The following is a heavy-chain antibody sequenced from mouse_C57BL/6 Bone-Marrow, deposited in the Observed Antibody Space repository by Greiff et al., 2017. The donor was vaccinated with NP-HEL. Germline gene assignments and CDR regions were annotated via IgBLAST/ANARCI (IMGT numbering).Heavy chain of an antibody. CDR2: INPSSGYT. V-gene: IGHV1-4*01. CDR1: GYTFTSYT. CDR3: ARSGRVYAMDY. J-gene: IGHJ4*01. Sequence: VQLQQSGAELARPGASVKMSCKASGYTFTSYTMHWVKQRPGQGLEWIGYINPSSGYTKYNHKFKDKATLTADKSSSTAYMQLSSLTSEDSAVYYCARSGRVYAMDYWGQGTSVTVSS.